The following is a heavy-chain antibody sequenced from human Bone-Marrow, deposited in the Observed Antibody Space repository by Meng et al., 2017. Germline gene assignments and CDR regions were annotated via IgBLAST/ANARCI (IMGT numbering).Heavy chain of an antibody. CDR1: GVSISTYY. CDR2: IYNSGST. CDR3: ARALVDDTNGYYLTY. V-gene: IGHV4-59*01. D-gene: IGHD2-8*01. J-gene: IGHJ4*02. Sequence: GSLRPSCTVPGVSISTYYWSWIRQPPGKGLEWIGFIYNSGSTNYNSSLRSRVTISVDTSKNQSSLNLTSVAAANTAVYCWARALVDDTNGYYLTYWGQGMLVTVSS.